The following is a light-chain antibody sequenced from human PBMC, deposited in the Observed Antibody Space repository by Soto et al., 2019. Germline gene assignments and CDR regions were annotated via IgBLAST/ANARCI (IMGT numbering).Light chain of an antibody. V-gene: IGLV2-8*01. Sequence: QSALTQPASVSGSPGQSITISCTGTSSDVGGYNYVSWYQLHPGKAPKLMIYEVNVRPSGVPDRFSGSKSGNTASLTVSGLQVEDEADYYCSSYGGRSNLVFGGGTQLTVL. CDR2: EVN. CDR3: SSYGGRSNLV. J-gene: IGLJ2*01. CDR1: SSDVGGYNY.